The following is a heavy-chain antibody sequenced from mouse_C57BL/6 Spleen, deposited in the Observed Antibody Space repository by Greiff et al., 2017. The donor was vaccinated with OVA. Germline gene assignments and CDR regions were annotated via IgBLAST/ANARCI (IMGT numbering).Heavy chain of an antibody. CDR1: GFTFNTYA. J-gene: IGHJ3*01. D-gene: IGHD4-1*01. CDR3: VGEDAEQTGGAWFAY. CDR2: IRSKSSNYAT. V-gene: IGHV10-3*01. Sequence: EVMLVESGGGLVQPKGSLKLSCAASGFTFNTYAMHWVRQAPGKGLEWVARIRSKSSNYATYYADSVKDRFTISRADSQSMLYLQMNNLKTEDKAMYYCVGEDAEQTGGAWFAYWGQGTLVTVSA.